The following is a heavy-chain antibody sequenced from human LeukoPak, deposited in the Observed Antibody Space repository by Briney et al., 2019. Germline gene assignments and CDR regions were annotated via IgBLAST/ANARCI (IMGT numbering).Heavy chain of an antibody. V-gene: IGHV3-64*01. D-gene: IGHD1-26*01. J-gene: IGHJ3*02. Sequence: GGSLRLSCAASGFTFSSYAMHWVRQAPGKGLEYVSAISSNGGSTYYANSVKGRFTISRDNSKNTLYLQMGSLRAEDMAVYYCAREFSVVGATPGAFDIWGQGTMVTVSS. CDR3: AREFSVVGATPGAFDI. CDR1: GFTFSSYA. CDR2: ISSNGGST.